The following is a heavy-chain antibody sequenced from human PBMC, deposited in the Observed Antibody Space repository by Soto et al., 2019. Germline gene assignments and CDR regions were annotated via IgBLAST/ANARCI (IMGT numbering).Heavy chain of an antibody. V-gene: IGHV4-31*03. CDR2: IYYSGIT. CDR3: ARAQTIFGIITVFDY. Sequence: SETLSLTCTFSVGSINSGGYYWSWIRQHPGKGLEWIGYIYYSGITYYNPSLKSRVTISIDTSKNQFSLKLSSVTAADTAVYYCARAQTIFGIITVFDYWGQGTLVTVSS. J-gene: IGHJ4*02. CDR1: VGSINSGGYY. D-gene: IGHD3-3*01.